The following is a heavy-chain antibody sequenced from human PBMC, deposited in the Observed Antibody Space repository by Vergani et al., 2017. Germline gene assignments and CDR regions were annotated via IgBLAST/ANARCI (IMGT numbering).Heavy chain of an antibody. V-gene: IGHV4-4*03. Sequence: QVQLQESGPGLVKPPGTLSLTCAVSGGSISSSNWWSWVRQPPGKGLEWIGEIYHSGSTNYNPSLKSRVTRSVDKSKNQFSLKLSSVTAADTAVYYCARVYYYDSSGLKLYYFDYWGQGTMVTVSS. CDR3: ARVYYYDSSGLKLYYFDY. CDR1: GGSISSSNW. J-gene: IGHJ4*03. D-gene: IGHD3-22*01. CDR2: IYHSGST.